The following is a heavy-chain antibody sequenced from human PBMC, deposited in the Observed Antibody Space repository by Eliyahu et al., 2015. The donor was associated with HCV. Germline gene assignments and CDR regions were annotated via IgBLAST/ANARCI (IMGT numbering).Heavy chain of an antibody. CDR1: GFIFSSYS. J-gene: IGHJ3*02. CDR3: AKEALSGAFDI. V-gene: IGHV3-48*02. Sequence: EVQLLESGGGLVQPGGSLRLSCVVSGFIFSSYSMNWVRQAPGKGLEWVSHIDSSSSTIYYADSVKGRFTISRDNAKNSLYLQMNSLRDDDTAVYYCAKEALSGAFDIWGQGTMVTVSS. CDR2: IDSSSSTI. D-gene: IGHD2-2*01.